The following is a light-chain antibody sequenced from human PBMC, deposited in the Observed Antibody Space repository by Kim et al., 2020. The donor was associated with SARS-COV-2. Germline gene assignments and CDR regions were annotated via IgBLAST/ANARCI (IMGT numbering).Light chain of an antibody. V-gene: IGLV1-44*01. CDR3: AAWDDSLNGVV. J-gene: IGLJ2*01. CDR2: HNN. CDR1: SSNIGTKT. Sequence: GQGVTISCSGSSSNIGTKTVSWYQQPPGTAPKLLVYHNNRRPSGVPDRFSGSKSGSSASLAISGLQSEDEADYYCAAWDDSLNGVVFGGGTQLTVL.